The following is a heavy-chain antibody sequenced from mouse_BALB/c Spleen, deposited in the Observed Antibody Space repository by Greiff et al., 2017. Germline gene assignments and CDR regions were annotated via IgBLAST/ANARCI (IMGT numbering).Heavy chain of an antibody. Sequence: VQLQQSGAELMKPGASVKISCTATGYTFSSYWIEWVKQRPGHGLEWIGEILPGSGSTNYNEKFKGKATFTADTSSNTAYMQLSSLTSEDSAVYYCARSYDGYYYAMDYWGQGTSVTVSS. CDR2: ILPGSGST. D-gene: IGHD2-3*01. J-gene: IGHJ4*01. CDR1: GYTFSSYW. V-gene: IGHV1-9*01. CDR3: ARSYDGYYYAMDY.